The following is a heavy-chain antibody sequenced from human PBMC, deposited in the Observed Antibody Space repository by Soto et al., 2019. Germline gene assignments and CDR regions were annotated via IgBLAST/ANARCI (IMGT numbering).Heavy chain of an antibody. CDR1: GFTFGDYY. Sequence: QVQLVESGGGLVTPGGSRRLSCAASGFTFGDYYMSWIRQAPGKGLEWVSYISSSGATIYYADSVKGRFTISRDNAKNSLFLQLNSLRAEDTAIYYCARDQYCGSSMCYTHLDYWGRGTLVTVSS. J-gene: IGHJ4*02. CDR2: ISSSGATI. V-gene: IGHV3-11*01. D-gene: IGHD2-2*02. CDR3: ARDQYCGSSMCYTHLDY.